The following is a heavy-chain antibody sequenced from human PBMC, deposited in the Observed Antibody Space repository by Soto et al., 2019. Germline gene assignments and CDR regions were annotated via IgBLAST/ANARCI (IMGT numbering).Heavy chain of an antibody. CDR2: IYTRGSP. CDR1: GSPITSSF. J-gene: IGHJ4*02. D-gene: IGHD3-16*01. V-gene: IGHV4-4*07. CDR3: ANSPIMGVEVAGHFDN. Sequence: PSETLSLTCSVSGSPITSSFWSWIRQPVGKGLEWIGRIYTRGSPNYNPSLKSRVTMSVDTSTNQFSLKLRSVTPADTAVYYCANSPIMGVEVAGHFDNWGQGILVTVSS.